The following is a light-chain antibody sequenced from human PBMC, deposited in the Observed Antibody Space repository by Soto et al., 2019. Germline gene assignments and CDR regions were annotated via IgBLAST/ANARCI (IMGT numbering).Light chain of an antibody. V-gene: IGLV1-44*01. CDR3: AAWDDSLSGLV. CDR1: SSNVGINT. CDR2: TND. Sequence: QSVLTQPPSTSATPGQRVTISCSGRSSNVGINTVSWYQQVPGTAPRLLIYTNDQRPSGVPGRFSGSKSGTSASLAIGGLQSEDEADYYCAAWDDSLSGLVFGGGTKLTVL. J-gene: IGLJ3*02.